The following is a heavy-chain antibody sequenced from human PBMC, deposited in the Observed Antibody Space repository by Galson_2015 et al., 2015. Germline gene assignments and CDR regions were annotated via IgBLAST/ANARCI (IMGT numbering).Heavy chain of an antibody. Sequence: PALVKPTQTLTLPCTFSGFSLSTSGVGVGWIRQPPGKALEWLALLYWDGEKRYSPSLKSRLTITKDTSKNQVVLTLTNMDPVDTATYYCARSFDISGYYPDFNNWGQGALVTVSS. CDR2: LYWDGEK. D-gene: IGHD3-22*01. CDR1: GFSLSTSGVG. CDR3: ARSFDISGYYPDFNN. J-gene: IGHJ4*02. V-gene: IGHV2-5*02.